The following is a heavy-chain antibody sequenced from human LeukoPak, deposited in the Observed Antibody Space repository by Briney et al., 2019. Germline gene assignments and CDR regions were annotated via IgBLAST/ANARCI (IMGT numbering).Heavy chain of an antibody. Sequence: GGSLRLSCAASGFTFSSYSMNWVRQAPGKGLEWVSYISSSSSTIYYADSVKGRFTISRDNAKNSLYLQMNSLRAEDTAVYYCARENSVTTKSYYYYYMDVWGKGTTVTISS. D-gene: IGHD4-17*01. CDR2: ISSSSSTI. J-gene: IGHJ6*03. CDR1: GFTFSSYS. CDR3: ARENSVTTKSYYYYYMDV. V-gene: IGHV3-48*01.